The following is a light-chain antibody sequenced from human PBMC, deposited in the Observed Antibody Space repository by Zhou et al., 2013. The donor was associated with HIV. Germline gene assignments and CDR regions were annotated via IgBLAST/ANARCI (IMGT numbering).Light chain of an antibody. CDR3: QKXNSAPQT. Sequence: DIQMTQSPSSLSASVGDRVTITCRASQPISNYLAWYQQRPGKVPKLLIYAASTLQSGVPSRFSGSGSGTDFTLTISGLRPEDVATYYCQKXNSAPQTFGQGTKVDIK. CDR1: QPISNY. J-gene: IGKJ1*01. V-gene: IGKV1-27*01. CDR2: AAS.